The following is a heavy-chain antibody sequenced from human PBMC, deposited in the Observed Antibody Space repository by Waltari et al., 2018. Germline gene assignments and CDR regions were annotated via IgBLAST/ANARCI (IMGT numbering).Heavy chain of an antibody. CDR2: ITNNGLHI. D-gene: IGHD2-15*01. Sequence: EVQLVESGGGLVKPGGSLRLSCEASGFTFSVYRMNWVRQAPGKGLEWVSSITNNGLHICYADSVKGRFIISRDNAKNSLYLQMDSLRADDTALYFCARSDISWWYFDNWGQGALVTVSS. V-gene: IGHV3-21*01. J-gene: IGHJ4*02. CDR1: GFTFSVYR. CDR3: ARSDISWWYFDN.